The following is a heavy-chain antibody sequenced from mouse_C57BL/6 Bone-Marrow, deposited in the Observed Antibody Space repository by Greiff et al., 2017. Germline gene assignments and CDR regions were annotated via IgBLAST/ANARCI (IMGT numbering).Heavy chain of an antibody. CDR1: GFTFSDYG. Sequence: EVQGVESGGGLVKPGGSLTLSCAASGFTFSDYGMHWVRQAPEKGLEWVAYISSGSSTIYYADTVKGRFTISRDNAKNTLFLQMTSLRSEDTAMYYCARTLLLDAMDYWGQGTSVTVSS. D-gene: IGHD1-1*01. CDR2: ISSGSSTI. J-gene: IGHJ4*01. V-gene: IGHV5-17*01. CDR3: ARTLLLDAMDY.